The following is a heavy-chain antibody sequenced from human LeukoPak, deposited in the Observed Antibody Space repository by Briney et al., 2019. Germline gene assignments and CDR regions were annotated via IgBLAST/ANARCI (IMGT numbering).Heavy chain of an antibody. CDR1: GGTFSSHA. D-gene: IGHD6-19*01. V-gene: IGHV1-24*01. CDR3: ALRLYSSGRPFDY. CDR2: FDPEDGET. J-gene: IGHJ4*02. Sequence: ASVKVSCKASGGTFSSHAISWVRQAPGQGLEWMGGFDPEDGETIYAQKFQGRVTMTEDTSTDTAYMELSSLRSEDTAVYYCALRLYSSGRPFDYWGQGTLVTVSS.